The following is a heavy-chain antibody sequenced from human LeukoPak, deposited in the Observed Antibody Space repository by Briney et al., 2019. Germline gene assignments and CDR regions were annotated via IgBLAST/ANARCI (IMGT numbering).Heavy chain of an antibody. CDR2: MNPNSGNT. D-gene: IGHD6-13*01. CDR1: GYTFTSYD. J-gene: IGHJ5*02. Sequence: GASVKVSCKASGYTFTSYDINWVRQATGQGLEWMGWMNPNSGNTGYAQKFQGRVTITRNTSISTAYMELSSLRSEDTAVYYCATPQSQRSVKAAGTPQWYNWFDPWGQGTLVTVSS. CDR3: ATPQSQRSVKAAGTPQWYNWFDP. V-gene: IGHV1-8*03.